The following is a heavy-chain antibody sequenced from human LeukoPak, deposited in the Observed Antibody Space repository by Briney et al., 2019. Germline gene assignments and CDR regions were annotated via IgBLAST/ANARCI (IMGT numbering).Heavy chain of an antibody. CDR2: ISGSGGST. CDR1: GFTFSSYA. CDR3: ARDPRPGIAVAGPDY. J-gene: IGHJ4*02. V-gene: IGHV3-23*01. Sequence: GGSLRLSCAASGFTFSSYAMSWVRQAPGKGLQWVSTISGSGGSTYYADSVKGRFTISRDNSKNTLYLQMNSLRAEDTAVYYCARDPRPGIAVAGPDYWGQGTLVTVSS. D-gene: IGHD6-19*01.